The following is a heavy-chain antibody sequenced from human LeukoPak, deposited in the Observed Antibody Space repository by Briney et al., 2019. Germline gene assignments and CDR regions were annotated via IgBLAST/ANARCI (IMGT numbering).Heavy chain of an antibody. CDR3: VRGCGRSSCPYYFDY. D-gene: IGHD2-2*01. Sequence: GGSLRLSCAAPGFTFSTYWMSWVRQAPGKGLEWVATIKQDGNEKHYVDSVKGRFAISRDNAKNSLYLQVDSLRAEDTALYFCVRGCGRSSCPYYFDYWGQGTLVTVSS. J-gene: IGHJ4*02. V-gene: IGHV3-7*03. CDR1: GFTFSTYW. CDR2: IKQDGNEK.